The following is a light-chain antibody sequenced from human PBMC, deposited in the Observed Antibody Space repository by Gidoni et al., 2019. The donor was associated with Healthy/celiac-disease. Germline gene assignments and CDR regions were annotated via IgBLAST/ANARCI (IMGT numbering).Light chain of an antibody. CDR3: MIWHSSAWV. J-gene: IGLJ3*02. V-gene: IGLV5-45*03. CDR2: YKSDSDN. Sequence: QAVLPQPSSLSASPGASASLPCTSRSGINVGTYRIYWYQQKPGSPPQYLLRYKSDSDNQQGSGGPSRFSGSQDASANAGILLISGLQSDDEADYYCMIWHSSAWVFGGGTKLTVL. CDR1: SGINVGTYR.